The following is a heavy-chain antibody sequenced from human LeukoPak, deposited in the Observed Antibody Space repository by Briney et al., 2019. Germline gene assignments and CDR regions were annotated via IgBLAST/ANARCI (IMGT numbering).Heavy chain of an antibody. J-gene: IGHJ4*02. CDR1: GFTFSRYT. V-gene: IGHV3-21*01. D-gene: IGHD2-15*01. CDR3: AREGGRGSSNLDYFDY. Sequence: GGSLRLSCAASGFTFSRYTINWVRQAPGKGLAWVSSISSNGAYIYYADSMEGRFTISRDNAKNSLSLQMDSLRAEDTAIYYCAREGGRGSSNLDYFDYWGQGMLVTVSS. CDR2: ISSNGAYI.